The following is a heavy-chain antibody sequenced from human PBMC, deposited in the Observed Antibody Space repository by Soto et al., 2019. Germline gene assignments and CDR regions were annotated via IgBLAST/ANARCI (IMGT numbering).Heavy chain of an antibody. V-gene: IGHV3-33*01. D-gene: IGHD6-19*01. CDR3: TRDGSGWYSCDY. J-gene: IGHJ4*02. CDR2: IWYDGSNK. Sequence: QVQLVESGGGVVQPGRSLRLSCAASGFTFSSYGMHWVRQAPGKGLEWVAVIWYDGSNKYYADSVKGRFTISRDNSKNTLYVHMNSLRAEDTAVYYCTRDGSGWYSCDYWGQGNLVTVSS. CDR1: GFTFSSYG.